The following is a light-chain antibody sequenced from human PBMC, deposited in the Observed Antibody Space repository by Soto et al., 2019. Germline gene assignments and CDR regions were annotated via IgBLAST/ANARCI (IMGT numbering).Light chain of an antibody. CDR2: SSD. CDR1: SSNIGRNT. J-gene: IGLJ3*02. V-gene: IGLV1-44*01. CDR3: AAWDDSLNAWA. Sequence: QSALTQPPSASGTPGQRVTISCSGSSSNIGRNTVKWYRQLPGTAPKLLIGSSDQRPSGVPDRFSGSQSGTSASLAISGLQFEDEADYICAAWDDSLNAWAFGGGTKLTVL.